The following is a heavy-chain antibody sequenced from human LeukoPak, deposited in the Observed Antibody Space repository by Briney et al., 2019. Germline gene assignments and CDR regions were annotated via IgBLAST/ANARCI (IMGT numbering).Heavy chain of an antibody. Sequence: SGTLSLTCAVSGGSISSSNWWSWVRQPPGKGLEWIGYIYYSGSTNYNPSLKSRVTISVDTSKNQFSLKLSSVTAADTAVYYCARGDYDFWSGYLNWFDPWGQGTLVTVSS. D-gene: IGHD3-3*01. CDR3: ARGDYDFWSGYLNWFDP. CDR2: IYYSGST. CDR1: GGSISSSNW. J-gene: IGHJ5*02. V-gene: IGHV4-4*02.